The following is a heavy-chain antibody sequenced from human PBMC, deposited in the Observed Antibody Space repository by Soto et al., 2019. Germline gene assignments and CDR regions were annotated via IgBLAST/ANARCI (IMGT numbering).Heavy chain of an antibody. D-gene: IGHD1-26*01. CDR1: GYTFTSYG. V-gene: IGHV1-18*01. Sequence: ASVKVSCKASGYTFTSYGISWVRQAPGQGLEWMGWISAYNGNTNYAQKLQGRVTTTTDTSTSTAYMELRSLRSDDTAVYYCARELSGSYWDYYFDYWGQGTLVTVSS. CDR3: ARELSGSYWDYYFDY. J-gene: IGHJ4*02. CDR2: ISAYNGNT.